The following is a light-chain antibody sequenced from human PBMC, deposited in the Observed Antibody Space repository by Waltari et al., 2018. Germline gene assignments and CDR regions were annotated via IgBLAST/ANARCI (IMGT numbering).Light chain of an antibody. CDR2: DPS. V-gene: IGKV3-20*01. CDR3: QHNVRLPVT. J-gene: IGKJ1*01. CDR1: ESVRRA. Sequence: VLTQSPGTLSLSPGERATLSCRASESVRRALIWYQQKPGQAPRLLIYDPSTRATGVPDRFSGSGSGTDFSLTISRLEPEDFAVYYCQHNVRLPVTFGQGTKVEIK.